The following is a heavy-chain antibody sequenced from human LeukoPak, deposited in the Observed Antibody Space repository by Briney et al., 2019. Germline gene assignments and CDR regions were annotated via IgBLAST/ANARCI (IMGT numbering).Heavy chain of an antibody. CDR3: ARARYYDYVWGRLYYFDY. J-gene: IGHJ4*02. CDR2: IGTAGDT. CDR1: GFTFSSYD. D-gene: IGHD3-16*01. V-gene: IGHV3-13*01. Sequence: GGSLRLSCAASGFTFSSYDMHWVRQATGKGLEWVSAIGTAGDTYYPGSVKGRFTISRENAKNSLYLQMNSLRAGDTAMYYCARARYYDYVWGRLYYFDYWGQGTLVTVSS.